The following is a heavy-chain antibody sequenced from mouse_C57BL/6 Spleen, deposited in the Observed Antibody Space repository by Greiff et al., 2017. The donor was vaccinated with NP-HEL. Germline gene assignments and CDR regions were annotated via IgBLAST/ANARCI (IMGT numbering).Heavy chain of an antibody. V-gene: IGHV5-9-1*02. CDR1: GFTFSSYA. D-gene: IGHD1-1*01. CDR2: ISSGGDYI. Sequence: EVQLVESGEGLVKPGGSLKLSCAASGFTFSSYAMSWVRQTPEKRLEWVAYISSGGDYIYYADTVKGRFTISRDNARNTLYLQMSSLKSEDTAMYYCTREGITTVVGRGYFDYWGQGTTLTVSS. J-gene: IGHJ2*01. CDR3: TREGITTVVGRGYFDY.